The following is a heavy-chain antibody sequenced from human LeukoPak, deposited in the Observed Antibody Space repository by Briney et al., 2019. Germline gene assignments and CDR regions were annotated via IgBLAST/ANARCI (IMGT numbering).Heavy chain of an antibody. J-gene: IGHJ4*02. Sequence: GASVTVSCKASVYTFSSYGMSWVRQAPGQSLEWMGWISAYNGNTNYAQKFQDRVTMTTDTSTSTAYMELTSLRSDDTAVYYCARDHSYGGKELAYWGQGTLVTVSS. CDR1: VYTFSSYG. D-gene: IGHD4-23*01. V-gene: IGHV1-18*01. CDR2: ISAYNGNT. CDR3: ARDHSYGGKELAY.